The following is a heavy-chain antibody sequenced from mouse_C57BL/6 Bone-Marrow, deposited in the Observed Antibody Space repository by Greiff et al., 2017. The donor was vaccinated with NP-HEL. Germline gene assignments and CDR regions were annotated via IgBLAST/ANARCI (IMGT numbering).Heavy chain of an antibody. V-gene: IGHV3-8*01. Sequence: EVKLMESGPGLAKPSQTLSLPCSVTGYSITSAYWNWIRKFPGNKLEYMGYISYSGSTYYNPSLKSRISITRDTSKNQYYLQLNSVTTEDTATYYCARSLSFAYWGQGTLVTVSA. CDR3: ARSLSFAY. CDR1: GYSITSAY. J-gene: IGHJ3*01. CDR2: ISYSGST.